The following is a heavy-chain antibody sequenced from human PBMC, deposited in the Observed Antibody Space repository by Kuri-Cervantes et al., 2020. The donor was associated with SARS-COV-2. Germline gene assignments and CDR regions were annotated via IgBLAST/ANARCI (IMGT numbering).Heavy chain of an antibody. CDR3: GSISCTSSSCYYSYYYMEV. CDR1: GGSFSGYY. V-gene: IGHV4-34*01. Sequence: SETLSLTCAVYGGSFSGYYWSWIRQPPGKGLEWIGEINHSGSTNYNPSLKSRVTISVDTSKNQFSLKLGSVTAADTAVYYCGSISCTSSSCYYSYYYMEVWGKGNMVNVSS. D-gene: IGHD2-2*01. J-gene: IGHJ6*03. CDR2: INHSGST.